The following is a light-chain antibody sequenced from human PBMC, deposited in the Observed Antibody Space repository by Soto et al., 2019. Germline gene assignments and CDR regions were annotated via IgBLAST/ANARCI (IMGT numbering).Light chain of an antibody. CDR1: KGLIRP. CDR3: QHYNDFLLI. CDR2: DAS. J-gene: IGKJ3*01. V-gene: IGKV1-5*01. Sequence: TQMTQSPSTLSASVGERVTTTCRPIKGLIRPLAGYQQNPGKAPMLLIFDASSLESGVTSRLSGSGSGTEFTLTISSLQPDDFGTYYCQHYNDFLLIFGPGSTVDIK.